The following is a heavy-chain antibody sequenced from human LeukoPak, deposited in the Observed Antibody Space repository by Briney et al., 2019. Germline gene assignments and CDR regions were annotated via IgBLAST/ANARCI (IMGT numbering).Heavy chain of an antibody. V-gene: IGHV1-69*05. D-gene: IGHD5-12*01. CDR2: IIPIFGTA. J-gene: IGHJ4*02. CDR1: GGTFSSYA. Sequence: GSSVKVSCKASGGTFSSYAISWVRQAPGQGLEWMGGIIPIFGTANYAQKFQGRVTITTDESTSTAYMELSSLRSEDTAVYYCARTPRGGYDNPIDYWGQGTLVTVSS. CDR3: ARTPRGGYDNPIDY.